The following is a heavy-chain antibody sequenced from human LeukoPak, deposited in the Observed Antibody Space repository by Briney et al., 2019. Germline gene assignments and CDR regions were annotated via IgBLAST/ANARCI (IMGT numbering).Heavy chain of an antibody. V-gene: IGHV4-59*01. D-gene: IGHD2-2*01. J-gene: IGHJ5*02. Sequence: PSETLSLTCAVSGGSISNYYWSWVRQPPGKGLEWIGYIYYSGSTNYNPSLKSRVTISVDTSKNQFSLKLSSVTAADTAVYYCARVRSSTFYWFDPWGQGTLVTVSS. CDR2: IYYSGST. CDR3: ARVRSSTFYWFDP. CDR1: GGSISNYY.